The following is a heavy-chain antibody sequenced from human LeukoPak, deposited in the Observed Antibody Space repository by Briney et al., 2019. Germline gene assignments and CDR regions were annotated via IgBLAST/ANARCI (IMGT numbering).Heavy chain of an antibody. CDR3: AREGVLLWFGELLYYYMDV. J-gene: IGHJ6*03. D-gene: IGHD3-10*01. V-gene: IGHV3-7*01. CDR1: GFTFSSYW. CDR2: IKQDGSEK. Sequence: GGSLRLSCAASGFTFSSYWMSWVRQAPGKGLEWVANIKQDGSEKYYVDSVKGRFTISRDNAKNSLYPQMNSLRAEDTAVYYCAREGVLLWFGELLYYYMDVWGKGTTVTVSS.